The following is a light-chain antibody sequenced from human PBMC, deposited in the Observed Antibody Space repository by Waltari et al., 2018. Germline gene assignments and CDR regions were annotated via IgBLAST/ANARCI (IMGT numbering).Light chain of an antibody. CDR1: SNDTGISGL. CDR3: CSYVPGSTSWI. CDR2: EVA. Sequence: QSALTQPASVSGSPGQSITISCTGTSNDTGISGLVSRYQKHPDKAPQLFIFEVAKRPSGVSTRFYGSKSGNTAALTISGLQSEDEADYYCCSYVPGSTSWIFGGGTKVTVL. J-gene: IGLJ2*01. V-gene: IGLV2-23*02.